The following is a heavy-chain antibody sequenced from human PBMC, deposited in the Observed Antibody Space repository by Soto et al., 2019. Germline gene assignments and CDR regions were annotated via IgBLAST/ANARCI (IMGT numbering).Heavy chain of an antibody. Sequence: SVQVSCKASGGTFSSYTISWARQAPGQGLEWMGRIIPILGIANYAQKFQGRVTITADKSTSTAYMELSSLRSEDTAVYYCARGAVPYYDILTGYPALDYWGQGTPVTVSS. V-gene: IGHV1-69*02. CDR1: GGTFSSYT. J-gene: IGHJ4*02. D-gene: IGHD3-9*01. CDR3: ARGAVPYYDILTGYPALDY. CDR2: IIPILGIA.